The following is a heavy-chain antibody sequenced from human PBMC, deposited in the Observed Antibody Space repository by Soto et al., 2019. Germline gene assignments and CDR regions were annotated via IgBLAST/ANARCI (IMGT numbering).Heavy chain of an antibody. Sequence: ASVKVSCKASGYTFTSYGISWVRQAPGQGLEWMGWISAYNGNTNYAQKLQGRVTMTTDTSTSTAYMELRSLRSDDTAVYYCARDLPAGGQRGNLPSDYWGQGTLVTVSS. CDR1: GYTFTSYG. CDR2: ISAYNGNT. D-gene: IGHD1-26*01. J-gene: IGHJ4*02. CDR3: ARDLPAGGQRGNLPSDY. V-gene: IGHV1-18*01.